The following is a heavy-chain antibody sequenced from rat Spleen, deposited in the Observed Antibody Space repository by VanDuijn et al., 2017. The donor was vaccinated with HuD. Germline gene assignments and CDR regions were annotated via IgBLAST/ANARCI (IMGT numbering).Heavy chain of an antibody. D-gene: IGHD1-11*01. Sequence: EVQLLESGGGLVQPGRSLKLSCVASGFTFNNYWMSWVRQAPGKGLEWVASISNTGDNIYYSDSVKGRFTIARDNEQNTPYLQMSSLRSEDTATYYCARQGYPSWFAYWGQGTLVTVSS. CDR3: ARQGYPSWFAY. V-gene: IGHV5-31*01. CDR1: GFTFNNYW. J-gene: IGHJ3*01. CDR2: ISNTGDNI.